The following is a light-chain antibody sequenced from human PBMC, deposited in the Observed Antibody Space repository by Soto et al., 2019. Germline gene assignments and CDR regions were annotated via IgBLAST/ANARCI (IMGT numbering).Light chain of an antibody. V-gene: IGKV4-1*01. CDR2: WAS. CDR3: QQYYDTLYT. CDR1: QTVLYSSNNKNY. Sequence: DIVMTQSPDPLAVSLGERATINCKSSQTVLYSSNNKNYLAWYQQRPGQPPKLLIYWASTRESGVPDRFSGSGSGTDFTLTISSLQAEDVAVYYCQQYYDTLYTFGQGTKLEIK. J-gene: IGKJ2*01.